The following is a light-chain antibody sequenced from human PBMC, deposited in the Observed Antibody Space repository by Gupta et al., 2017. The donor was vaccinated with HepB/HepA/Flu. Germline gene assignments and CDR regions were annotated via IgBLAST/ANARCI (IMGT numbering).Light chain of an antibody. Sequence: QLVLTHSPSASASLGASVKLTCPLSSGHSGHAVAWHQQHPGKGPRYLMKVHSDGSHIKGDGIPDRFSGSSSGAERYLTISGRQSDDEADYYCQTWATGFRWVFGGGTKLTV. J-gene: IGLJ3*02. CDR3: QTWATGFRWV. V-gene: IGLV4-69*01. CDR1: SGHSGHA. CDR2: VHSDGSH.